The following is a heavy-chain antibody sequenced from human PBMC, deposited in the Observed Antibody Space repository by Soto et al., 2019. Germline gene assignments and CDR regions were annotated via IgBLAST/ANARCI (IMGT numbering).Heavy chain of an antibody. CDR2: IIPIIGTP. V-gene: IGHV1-69*13. CDR1: GGTFRNHV. CDR3: ARDLEFRDGNISHLDY. D-gene: IGHD3-10*01. J-gene: IGHJ4*02. Sequence: ASVKVSCKASGGTFRNHVFNWVRQAPGQGLEWMGGIIPIIGTPNYAQKFQGRVTITADASTSTVYLEVSSLRSQDTAVYYCARDLEFRDGNISHLDYWGQGTLVTVS.